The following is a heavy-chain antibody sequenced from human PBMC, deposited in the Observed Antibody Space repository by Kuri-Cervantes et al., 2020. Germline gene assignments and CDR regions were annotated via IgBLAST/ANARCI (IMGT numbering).Heavy chain of an antibody. CDR1: GFTFSSFA. D-gene: IGHD3-16*01. Sequence: GESLKISCAASGFTFSSFAMSWVRQGPGKGLEWVSGMTNSGDGYYADSVKGRSTISRDNSKNTLDLQMNSLRAEDTAMYYCARGGYALAVCDYWGQGTLVTVSS. CDR2: MTNSGDG. V-gene: IGHV3-23*01. CDR3: ARGGYALAVCDY. J-gene: IGHJ4*02.